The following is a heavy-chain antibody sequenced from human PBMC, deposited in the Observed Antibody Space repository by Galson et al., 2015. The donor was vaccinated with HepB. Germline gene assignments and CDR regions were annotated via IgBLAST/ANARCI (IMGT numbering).Heavy chain of an antibody. J-gene: IGHJ3*02. V-gene: IGHV3-30*18. D-gene: IGHD3-16*01. Sequence: SLRLSCAASGFTFSSHGMHWVRQAPRKGREWAAVISYDGSNKYYADPVKARFTISRDNSKNTLYLQMNSLRAEDTAVYYCAKSPRLEDAFDIWGQGTMVTVSS. CDR3: AKSPRLEDAFDI. CDR2: ISYDGSNK. CDR1: GFTFSSHG.